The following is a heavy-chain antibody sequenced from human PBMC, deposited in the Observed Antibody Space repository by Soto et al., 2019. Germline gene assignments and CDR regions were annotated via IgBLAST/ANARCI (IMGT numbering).Heavy chain of an antibody. CDR3: ARSGGYCSGGSCYSIASSHDAFDI. J-gene: IGHJ3*02. V-gene: IGHV3-21*01. D-gene: IGHD2-15*01. CDR1: GFNFSSYS. Sequence: TGGSLRLSCAASGFNFSSYSMNWVRQAPGKGLEWVSSISSSSSYIYYADSVKGRFTISRDNAKNSLYLQMNSLRAEDTAVYYCARSGGYCSGGSCYSIASSHDAFDIWGQGTMVTVSS. CDR2: ISSSSSYI.